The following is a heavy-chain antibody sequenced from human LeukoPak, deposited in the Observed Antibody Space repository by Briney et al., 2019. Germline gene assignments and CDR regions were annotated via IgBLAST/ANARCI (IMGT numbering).Heavy chain of an antibody. D-gene: IGHD2-15*01. CDR3: ARIGYCSGGSCYPLDY. CDR2: INSDGSST. V-gene: IGHV3-74*01. CDR1: GFTFSSSA. J-gene: IGHJ4*02. Sequence: PGGSLRLSCAASGFTFSSSAMSWVRQAPGKGLVWVSRINSDGSSTSYADSVKDRFTISRDNAKNTLYLQMNSLRAEDTAVYHCARIGYCSGGSCYPLDYWGQGTLVTVSS.